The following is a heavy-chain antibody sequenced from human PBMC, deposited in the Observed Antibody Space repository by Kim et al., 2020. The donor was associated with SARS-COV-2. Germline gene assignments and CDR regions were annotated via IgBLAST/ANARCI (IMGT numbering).Heavy chain of an antibody. CDR3: ARRGYYGSGTYNWFDP. V-gene: IGHV3-48*01. CDR2: ISSSSTI. Sequence: GGSLRLSCAASGFTFSSYSMNWVRQAPGKGLEWVSYISSSSTIYYADSVKGRFTISRDNAKNSLYLQMNSLRAEVTAVYYCARRGYYGSGTYNWFDPWGQGTLVTVSS. J-gene: IGHJ5*02. CDR1: GFTFSSYS. D-gene: IGHD3-10*01.